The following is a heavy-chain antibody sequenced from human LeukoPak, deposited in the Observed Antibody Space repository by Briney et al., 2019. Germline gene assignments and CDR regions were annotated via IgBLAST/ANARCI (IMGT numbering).Heavy chain of an antibody. J-gene: IGHJ4*02. CDR2: IYYSGST. V-gene: IGHV4-31*03. D-gene: IGHD3-22*01. CDR1: GGSISSGGYY. CDR3: ASRTPYYYDSSGPTFDY. Sequence: TLSLTCTVSGGSISSGGYYWSWIRQHPGKGLEWIGYIYYSGSTYYNPSLKSRVTISVDTSKNQFSLKLSSVTAADTAVYYCASRTPYYYDSSGPTFDYWGQGTLVTVSS.